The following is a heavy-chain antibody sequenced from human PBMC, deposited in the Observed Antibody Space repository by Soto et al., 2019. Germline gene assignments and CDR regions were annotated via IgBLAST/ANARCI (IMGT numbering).Heavy chain of an antibody. CDR2: MNPNSGNT. V-gene: IGHV1-8*01. D-gene: IGHD6-6*01. Sequence: QVQLVQSGAEVKKPGASVKVSCKASGYTFTSYDINWVRQATGQGLEWMGWMNPNSGNTGYAQKFQGRVTMTRNTSISTAYMELSSLRSEDTAVYYCARVSRKIAARVRRGDWFDPWGQGTLVTVSS. CDR3: ARVSRKIAARVRRGDWFDP. CDR1: GYTFTSYD. J-gene: IGHJ5*02.